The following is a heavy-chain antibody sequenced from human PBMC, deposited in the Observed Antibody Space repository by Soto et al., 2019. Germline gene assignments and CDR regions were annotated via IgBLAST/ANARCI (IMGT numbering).Heavy chain of an antibody. J-gene: IGHJ3*02. D-gene: IGHD3-10*01. V-gene: IGHV3-15*01. CDR1: GFTFSNAW. CDR2: IKSKTDGGTT. Sequence: GGSLRLSCAASGFTFSNAWMSWVRQAPGKGLEWVGRIKSKTDGGTTDYAAPVKGRFTISRDDXKKXLYLXMNSLKTEDTAVYYCTTDQILLWFGELGVSAFDIWGQGTMVTVSS. CDR3: TTDQILLWFGELGVSAFDI.